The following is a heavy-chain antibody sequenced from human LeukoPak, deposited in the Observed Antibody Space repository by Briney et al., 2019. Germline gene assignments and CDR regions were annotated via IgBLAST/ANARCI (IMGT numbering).Heavy chain of an antibody. Sequence: SETLSLTCTVSGGSISSYYWSWIRQPPGKGLEWIGYIYYSGSTYYNPSLKSRVTISVDRSKNQFSLKLSSVTAADTAVYYCARGRVVPAAILKYYFDYWGQGTLVTVSS. V-gene: IGHV4-59*12. D-gene: IGHD2-2*02. J-gene: IGHJ4*02. CDR3: ARGRVVPAAILKYYFDY. CDR2: IYYSGST. CDR1: GGSISSYY.